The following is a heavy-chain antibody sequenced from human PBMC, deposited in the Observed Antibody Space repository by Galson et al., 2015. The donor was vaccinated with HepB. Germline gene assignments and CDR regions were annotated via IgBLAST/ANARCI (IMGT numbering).Heavy chain of an antibody. CDR3: AKDVNRDSSGDWFDS. J-gene: IGHJ5*01. Sequence: SLRLSCAASGFTFRSYAMIWVRQAPGRGLESVSAISGSGGGTSYADSVKCRFTISRDNSKNPLYLQMNNLRAEDTAVYYCAKDVNRDSSGDWFDSWGQGTLVTVSS. CDR1: GFTFRSYA. CDR2: ISGSGGGT. V-gene: IGHV3-23*01. D-gene: IGHD3-22*01.